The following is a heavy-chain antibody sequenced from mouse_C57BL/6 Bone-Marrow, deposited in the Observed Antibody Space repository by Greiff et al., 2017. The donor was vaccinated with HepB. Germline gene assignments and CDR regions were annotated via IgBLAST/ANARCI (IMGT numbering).Heavy chain of an antibody. J-gene: IGHJ2*01. Sequence: VQGVESGAELAKPGASVKLSCKASGYTFTSYWMHWVKQRPGQGLEWIGYINPSSGYTKYNQKFKDKATLTADKSSSTAYMQLSSLTYEDSAVYYCATTVVAPLDYWGQGTTLTVSS. CDR1: GYTFTSYW. CDR2: INPSSGYT. V-gene: IGHV1-7*01. CDR3: ATTVVAPLDY. D-gene: IGHD1-1*01.